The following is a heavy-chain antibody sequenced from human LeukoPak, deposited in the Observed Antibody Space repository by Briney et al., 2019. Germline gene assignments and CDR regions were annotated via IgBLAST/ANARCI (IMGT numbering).Heavy chain of an antibody. CDR2: ISYDGSNK. CDR1: GFTFSSYA. CDR3: ARDRGGGDSSGYYYTFDY. J-gene: IGHJ4*02. D-gene: IGHD3-22*01. V-gene: IGHV3-30-3*01. Sequence: PGGSLRLSCAASGFTFSSYAMHWVRQAPGKGLEWVAVISYDGSNKYYADSVKGRFTISRDNSKNTLYLQMNSLRAEDTAVYYCARDRGGGDSSGYYYTFDYWGQGTLVTVSS.